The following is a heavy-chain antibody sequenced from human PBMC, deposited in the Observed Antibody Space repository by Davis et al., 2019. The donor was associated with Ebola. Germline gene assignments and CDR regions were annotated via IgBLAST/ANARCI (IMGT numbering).Heavy chain of an antibody. CDR2: IYYSGST. CDR3: ARVNYDFWSGYLYYYYGMDV. CDR1: GGSISSYY. V-gene: IGHV4-59*12. D-gene: IGHD3-3*01. Sequence: SETLSLTCPVSGGSISSYYWSWIRQPPGKGLEWIGYIYYSGSTNYNPSLKSRVTISVDTSKNQFSLKLSSVTAADTAVYYCARVNYDFWSGYLYYYYGMDVWGQGTTVTVSS. J-gene: IGHJ6*02.